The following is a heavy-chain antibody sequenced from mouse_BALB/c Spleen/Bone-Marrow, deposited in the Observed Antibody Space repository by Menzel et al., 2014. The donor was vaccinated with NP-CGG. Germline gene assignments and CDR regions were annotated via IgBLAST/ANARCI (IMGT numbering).Heavy chain of an antibody. CDR1: GYTFTNYW. J-gene: IGHJ2*01. D-gene: IGHD2-1*01. CDR3: TGYGNYFDY. CDR2: IYPSDSYT. V-gene: IGHV1-69*02. Sequence: QVQLQQSGAEPVRPGASVKLSCKASGYTFTNYWINWVKQRPGQGLEWIGNIYPSDSYTTYNQNFKDKATLTVDKSSSTAYMQLSSPTSEDSAVYYCTGYGNYFDYWGQGTTLTVSS.